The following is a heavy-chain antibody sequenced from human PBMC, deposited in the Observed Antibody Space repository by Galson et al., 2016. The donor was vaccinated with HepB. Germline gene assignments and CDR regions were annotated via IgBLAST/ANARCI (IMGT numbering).Heavy chain of an antibody. J-gene: IGHJ2*01. Sequence: SVKVSCKASGGPFNNFAISWVRQAPGQGLEWMGGLVPIFGTPNYAQNFRDRVTISADKSTSTVYMDLSSLTSEDTAVFYCASPYGNPGGCPRRYWYFDVWGRGTRVTVTS. CDR3: ASPYGNPGGCPRRYWYFDV. CDR2: LVPIFGTP. V-gene: IGHV1-69*06. CDR1: GGPFNNFA. D-gene: IGHD2-15*01.